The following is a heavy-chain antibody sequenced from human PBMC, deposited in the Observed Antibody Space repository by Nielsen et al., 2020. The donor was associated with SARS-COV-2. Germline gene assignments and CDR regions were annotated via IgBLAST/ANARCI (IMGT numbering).Heavy chain of an antibody. V-gene: IGHV3-48*03. CDR2: ISSSGSTI. Sequence: GESLKISCAPSGFTFASYGINWVRQAPGKGLEWVSYISSSGSTIYYADSVKGRFTISRDNAKNSLYLQMNSLRAEDTAVYYCQGWLQSRGWFDPWGQGTLVTVSS. D-gene: IGHD5-24*01. CDR1: GFTFASYG. J-gene: IGHJ5*02. CDR3: QGWLQSRGWFDP.